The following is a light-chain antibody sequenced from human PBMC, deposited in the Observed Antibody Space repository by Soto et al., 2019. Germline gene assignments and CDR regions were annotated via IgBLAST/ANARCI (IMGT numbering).Light chain of an antibody. CDR1: QSLSSSY. CDR3: QQFSSYPLT. Sequence: EIVLTQSPGTLSLSPGERATLSCRASQSLSSSYLAWYQQKPGQAPRLLIYGASSRATGIPDRFSGGGSGTDFTLTISRLEPEDFTVYYCQQFSSYPLTFGGGTKVDIK. CDR2: GAS. V-gene: IGKV3-20*01. J-gene: IGKJ4*01.